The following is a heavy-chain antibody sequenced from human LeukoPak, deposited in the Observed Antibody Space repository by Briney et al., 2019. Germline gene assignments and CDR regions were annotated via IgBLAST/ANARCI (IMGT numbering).Heavy chain of an antibody. CDR1: GGSISSFY. CDR3: ARDGGRLPLDY. CDR2: LYYSGNT. J-gene: IGHJ4*02. D-gene: IGHD3-16*01. V-gene: IGHV4-59*01. Sequence: SETLSLTCTVSGGSISSFYWSWIRQPPGKGLEWIGYLYYSGNTNYNPSLKSRVTISVDTSKNQFSLKLSSVTAADTAVYYCARDGGRLPLDYWGQGALVTVSS.